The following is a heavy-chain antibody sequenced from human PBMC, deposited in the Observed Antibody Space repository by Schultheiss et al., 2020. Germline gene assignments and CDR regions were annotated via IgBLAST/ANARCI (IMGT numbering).Heavy chain of an antibody. D-gene: IGHD1-1*01. CDR1: GYTFTSYY. Sequence: SVKVSCKASGYTFTSYYMHWVRQAPGQGLEWMGGIIPIFGTANYAQKFQGRVTITADESTSTAYMELRSLRSDDTAVYYCARSRTGTTKGYFDCWGQGTMVTVSS. J-gene: IGHJ4*02. V-gene: IGHV1-69*13. CDR2: IIPIFGTA. CDR3: ARSRTGTTKGYFDC.